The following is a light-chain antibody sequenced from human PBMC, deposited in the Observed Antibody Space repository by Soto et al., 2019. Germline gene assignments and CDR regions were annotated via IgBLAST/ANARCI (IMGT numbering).Light chain of an antibody. CDR3: CSYGGPYTWL. V-gene: IGLV2-11*01. CDR2: DVN. J-gene: IGLJ3*02. CDR1: SSDVGLYNY. Sequence: QSALTQPSSVSGSPGQSVTISCTGTSSDVGLYNYVSWYQQEAGKAPKLIIYDVNKRPSGLPDRFSGSKSGNTASLTISGLQADDEADYICCSYGGPYTWLFGGGTKLTVL.